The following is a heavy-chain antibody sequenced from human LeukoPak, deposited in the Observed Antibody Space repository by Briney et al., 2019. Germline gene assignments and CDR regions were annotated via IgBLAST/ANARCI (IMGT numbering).Heavy chain of an antibody. CDR2: IHPGDSDT. CDR1: GYSFTSYW. CDR3: ARRYDSSGYYPLRAFDI. J-gene: IGHJ3*02. D-gene: IGHD3-22*01. Sequence: GESLKISCKGSGYSFTSYWIGWVRQVPGKGLEWMGIIHPGDSDTRYSPSFQGQVTISADKSISTAYLQWSSLKASDTAMYYCARRYDSSGYYPLRAFDIWGQGTMVTVSS. V-gene: IGHV5-51*01.